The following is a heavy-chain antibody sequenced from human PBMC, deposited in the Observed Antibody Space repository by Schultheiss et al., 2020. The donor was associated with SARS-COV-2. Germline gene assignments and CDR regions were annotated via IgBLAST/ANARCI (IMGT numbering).Heavy chain of an antibody. CDR3: ARAVLVVHYYMDV. Sequence: GESLKISCAASGFTFSSYGMHWVRQAPGKGLEWVAVIWYDGSNKYYADSVKGRFTISRDNSKNTLYLQMNSLRAEDTAVYYCARAVLVVHYYMDVWGKGTTVTVSS. CDR2: IWYDGSNK. D-gene: IGHD2-8*01. J-gene: IGHJ6*03. CDR1: GFTFSSYG. V-gene: IGHV3-33*01.